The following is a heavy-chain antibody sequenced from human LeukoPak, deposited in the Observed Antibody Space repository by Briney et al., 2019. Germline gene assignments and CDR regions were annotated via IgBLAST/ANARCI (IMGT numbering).Heavy chain of an antibody. Sequence: GGSLRLSCAASEFTFSSYWMSWVRQAPGKGLEWVANIKQDGSEKCYVDSVKGRFTISRDNAKNSLYLQMNSLRAEDTAVYYCAREGYSSSFDYWGQGTLVTVSS. CDR2: IKQDGSEK. V-gene: IGHV3-7*01. CDR1: EFTFSSYW. CDR3: AREGYSSSFDY. J-gene: IGHJ4*02. D-gene: IGHD6-6*01.